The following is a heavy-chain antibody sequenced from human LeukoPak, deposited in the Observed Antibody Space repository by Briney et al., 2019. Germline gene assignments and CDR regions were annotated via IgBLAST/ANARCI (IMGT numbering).Heavy chain of an antibody. CDR2: IASDGSST. CDR1: GFTFSSYW. CDR3: ARGRPHGNDY. Sequence: GGSLKLSCAASGFTFSSYWMNWVRQAPGKGLVWVSRIASDGSSTTYADSVKGRFSISRDNAKNTLYLQMNSLRVEDTAVYYCARGRPHGNDYWGQGTLVTVSS. D-gene: IGHD4-23*01. V-gene: IGHV3-74*01. J-gene: IGHJ4*02.